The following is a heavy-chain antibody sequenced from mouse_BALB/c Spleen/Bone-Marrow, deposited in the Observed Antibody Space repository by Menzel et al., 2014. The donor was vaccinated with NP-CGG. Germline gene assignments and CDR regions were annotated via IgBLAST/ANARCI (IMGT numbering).Heavy chain of an antibody. Sequence: EVQGVESGGGLVQPGGSLKLSCAASGFTFSSYTMSWVRQTPEKRLEWVAYISNGGGSTYYPDTVKGRFTISRDNAKNTLFLQMTSLRSEDTAMYYCASSPYGYFDYWGQGTTLTVSS. V-gene: IGHV5-12-2*01. J-gene: IGHJ2*01. D-gene: IGHD1-1*01. CDR1: GFTFSSYT. CDR2: ISNGGGST. CDR3: ASSPYGYFDY.